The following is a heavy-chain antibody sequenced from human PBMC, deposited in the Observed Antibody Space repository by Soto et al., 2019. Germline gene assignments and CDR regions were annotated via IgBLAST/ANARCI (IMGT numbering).Heavy chain of an antibody. CDR1: GFTLSSYS. V-gene: IGHV3-30*04. J-gene: IGHJ6*02. Sequence: QVQLEESGGGVAQPGRSLRLFCAASGFTLSSYSLHWVRQSPGKGLEWVAAISSDGTEKHYADSVKGRFTISRDNSKNTLSLQLNSLRTEDTAVYYCARMFGFSYGPANRGMDVWGQGTTVTVSS. CDR3: ARMFGFSYGPANRGMDV. D-gene: IGHD5-18*01. CDR2: ISSDGTEK.